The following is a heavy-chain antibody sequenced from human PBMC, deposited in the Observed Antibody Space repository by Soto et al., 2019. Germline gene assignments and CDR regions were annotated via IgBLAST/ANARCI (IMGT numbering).Heavy chain of an antibody. D-gene: IGHD1-1*01. Sequence: QVQLVESGGGVVQPGRSLRLSCAASGFMFSNHGMHWVRQAPGKGLEWVAVIWSDGTNRYYADSVKGRFTISRDNSKNTVYLQMNSLIAEDTAVYYCVRGENWNDEASDDWGQGTVVTVSS. CDR1: GFMFSNHG. V-gene: IGHV3-33*01. J-gene: IGHJ4*02. CDR2: IWSDGTNR. CDR3: VRGENWNDEASDD.